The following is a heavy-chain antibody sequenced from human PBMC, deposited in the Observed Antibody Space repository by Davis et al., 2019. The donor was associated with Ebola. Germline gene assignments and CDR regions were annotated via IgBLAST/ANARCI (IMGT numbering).Heavy chain of an antibody. CDR3: AKPPSTVSPYYYYYMDV. Sequence: GESLKISCAASGFTFTYYGMHWVRQAPGKGLEWVALISYDGSNKYYADSVKGRFTISRDNSKNTLYLQMNSLRAEDTAVYYCAKPPSTVSPYYYYYMDVWGKGTTVTVSS. D-gene: IGHD4-11*01. CDR1: GFTFTYYG. J-gene: IGHJ6*03. V-gene: IGHV3-30*18. CDR2: ISYDGSNK.